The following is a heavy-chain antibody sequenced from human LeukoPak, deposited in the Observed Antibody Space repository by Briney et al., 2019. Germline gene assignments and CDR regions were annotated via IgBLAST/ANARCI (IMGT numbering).Heavy chain of an antibody. J-gene: IGHJ4*02. CDR3: ARRGSDFWSGYYYFDY. D-gene: IGHD3-3*01. CDR1: GGSISSYY. Sequence: SETLSLTCTVSGGSISSYYWSWIRQPPGKGLEWIGYIYCSGSTNYNPSLKSRVTISVDTSKNQFSLKLSSVTAADTAVYYCARRGSDFWSGYYYFDYWGQGTLVTVSS. V-gene: IGHV4-59*01. CDR2: IYCSGST.